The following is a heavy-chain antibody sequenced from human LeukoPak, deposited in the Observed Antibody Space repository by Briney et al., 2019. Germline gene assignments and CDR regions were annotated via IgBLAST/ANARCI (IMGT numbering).Heavy chain of an antibody. CDR1: GGSLSSSY. V-gene: IGHV4-59*01. Sequence: PSETLSLTCTVSGGSLSSSYWSWIRQPPGKGLEWIGYIYYSGSTNYNPSLKSRVTISVDTSKNQFSLKLSTVTAADTAVYYCARGLGDYFDYWGQGTLVTVSS. D-gene: IGHD3-16*01. CDR3: ARGLGDYFDY. J-gene: IGHJ4*02. CDR2: IYYSGST.